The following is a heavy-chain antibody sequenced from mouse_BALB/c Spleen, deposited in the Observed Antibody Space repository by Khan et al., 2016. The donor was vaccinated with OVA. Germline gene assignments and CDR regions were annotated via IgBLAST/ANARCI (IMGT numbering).Heavy chain of an antibody. J-gene: IGHJ3*01. CDR2: INTATGET. CDR3: SCSIRNYGLAY. V-gene: IGHV9-3*02. CDR1: GYTLTNYG. D-gene: IGHD2-1*01. Sequence: QFQLVQSGPELKKPGETVKISCKASGYTLTNYGMNWVKQAPGKGLKWMGWINTATGETTYAADFKGRIAFSLETSASTAYLQLNTLKAEDTATYYCSCSIRNYGLAYWGQGTLVTVSS.